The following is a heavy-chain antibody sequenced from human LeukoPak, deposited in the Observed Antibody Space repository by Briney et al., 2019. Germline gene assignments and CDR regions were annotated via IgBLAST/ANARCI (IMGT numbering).Heavy chain of an antibody. V-gene: IGHV3-23*01. Sequence: GGSLRLSCATSGFTFSSYAMSWVRQAPGKGLEWVSGIGAGGGSTYYADSVKGRFTISRDNSKNTLYLQMDSLRTEDTAVYYCAKAEGYDILTGLDYWGQGTLVTVSS. CDR2: IGAGGGST. D-gene: IGHD3-9*01. J-gene: IGHJ4*02. CDR3: AKAEGYDILTGLDY. CDR1: GFTFSSYA.